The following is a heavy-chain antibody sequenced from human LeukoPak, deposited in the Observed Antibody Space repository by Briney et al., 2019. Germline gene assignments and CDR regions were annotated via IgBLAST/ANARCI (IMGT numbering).Heavy chain of an antibody. D-gene: IGHD5-18*01. CDR3: AKDTGYSYGPFDY. J-gene: IGHJ4*02. CDR1: GFTFDDYA. V-gene: IGHV3-9*01. CDR2: ISWNSFTI. Sequence: GGSLRLSCAASGFTFDDYAMHWVRQAPGKGLEWVSGISWNSFTIGYADSVKGRFTISRDNAKNSLYLQMNSLRTEDTALYYCAKDTGYSYGPFDYWGQETLDTVSS.